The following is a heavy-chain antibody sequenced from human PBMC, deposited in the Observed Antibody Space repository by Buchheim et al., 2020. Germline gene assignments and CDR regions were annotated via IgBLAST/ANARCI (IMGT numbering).Heavy chain of an antibody. CDR1: GFTFSDYY. CDR3: ASYRVGATWSDNWFDP. CDR2: ISSSSSYI. V-gene: IGHV3-11*06. J-gene: IGHJ5*02. Sequence: QVQLVESGGGLVKPGGSLRLSCAASGFTFSDYYMSWIRQAPGKGLEWVSYISSSSSYINYADAVKGRFTISRDNAKNTLYLQMNSLRAEDTAVYYCASYRVGATWSDNWFDPWGQGTL. D-gene: IGHD1-26*01.